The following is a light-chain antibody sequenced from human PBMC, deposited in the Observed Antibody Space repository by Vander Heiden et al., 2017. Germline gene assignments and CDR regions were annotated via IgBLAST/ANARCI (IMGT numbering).Light chain of an antibody. CDR3: VLYMGSGIWV. Sequence: QTVVTQKPSFSVSPGGTVTLTCGLSSGSVSTTYYPSWYQQTPGLPPRTLIYSTNPRSYGVPDRFSGSILGNKAALTITGAQADDDSDYYCVLYMGSGIWVFGGGTKLTVL. J-gene: IGLJ3*02. CDR1: SGSVSTTYY. V-gene: IGLV8-61*01. CDR2: STN.